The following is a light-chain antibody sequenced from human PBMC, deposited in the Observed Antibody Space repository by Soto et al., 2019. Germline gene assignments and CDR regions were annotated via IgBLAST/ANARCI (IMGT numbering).Light chain of an antibody. CDR3: AAWGDSLSGYV. J-gene: IGLJ1*01. CDR1: SSNIGSNF. CDR2: RNN. V-gene: IGLV1-47*01. Sequence: QSVLTQPPSASGTRGQRVTISCSGSSSNIGSNFVYWYQQLPGTAPKLLIYRNNQRPSGVPDRFSGSKSDTSASLAISGLRSEDEADYYCAAWGDSLSGYVFGTGTKLTVL.